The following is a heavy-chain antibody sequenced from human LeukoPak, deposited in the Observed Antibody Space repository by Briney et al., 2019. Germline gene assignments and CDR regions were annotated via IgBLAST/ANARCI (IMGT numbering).Heavy chain of an antibody. D-gene: IGHD3-10*01. Sequence: SETLSLTCTVSGGSISSGGYYWSWIRQPPGKGLEWIGYIYYSGSTNYNPSLKSRVTISVDTSKNQFSLKLSSVTAADTAVYYCARERAQWFGELSNWFDPWGQGTLVTVSS. CDR2: IYYSGST. CDR1: GGSISSGGYY. V-gene: IGHV4-61*08. CDR3: ARERAQWFGELSNWFDP. J-gene: IGHJ5*02.